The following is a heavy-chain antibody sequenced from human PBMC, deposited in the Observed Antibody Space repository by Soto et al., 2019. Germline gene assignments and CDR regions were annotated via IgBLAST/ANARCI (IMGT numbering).Heavy chain of an antibody. Sequence: ASVKVSCKASGYTFTGYYMHWGRQAPGQGLEWMGWINPNSGGTNYAQKFQGRVTMTRDTSISTAYMELSRLRSDDTAVYYCARDLGIAARQSWFDPWGQGTLVTVSS. V-gene: IGHV1-2*02. D-gene: IGHD6-6*01. CDR2: INPNSGGT. CDR3: ARDLGIAARQSWFDP. J-gene: IGHJ5*02. CDR1: GYTFTGYY.